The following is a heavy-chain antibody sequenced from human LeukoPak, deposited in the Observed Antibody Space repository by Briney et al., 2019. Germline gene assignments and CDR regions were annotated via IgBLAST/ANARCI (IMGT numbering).Heavy chain of an antibody. J-gene: IGHJ6*02. CDR2: IYTSGST. D-gene: IGHD2-2*01. CDR1: GGSISSYY. Sequence: SETLSLTCTVSGGSISSYYWSWIRQPAGKGLEWIGRIYTSGSTNYNPSLKSRVTMSVDTSKNQFSLKLSSVTAADTAVYYCARFRYCSSTSCYYYYYGMDVWGQGTTVTVSS. CDR3: ARFRYCSSTSCYYYYYGMDV. V-gene: IGHV4-4*07.